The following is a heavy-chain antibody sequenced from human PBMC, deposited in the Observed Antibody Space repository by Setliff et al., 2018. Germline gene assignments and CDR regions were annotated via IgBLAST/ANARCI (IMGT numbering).Heavy chain of an antibody. J-gene: IGHJ4*02. V-gene: IGHV4-31*03. Sequence: PSETLSLTCTVSGGSISSGGYYWSWIRQHPGKGLEWIGYIYYSGSTYYNPPLKSRVTISVDTSKNQFSLKLSSVTAADTAVYYCARGRAGHSGHWGQGTLVTVSS. D-gene: IGHD6-19*01. CDR1: GGSISSGGYY. CDR2: IYYSGST. CDR3: ARGRAGHSGH.